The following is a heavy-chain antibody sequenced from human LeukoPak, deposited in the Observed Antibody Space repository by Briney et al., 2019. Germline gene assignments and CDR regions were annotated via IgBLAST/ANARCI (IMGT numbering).Heavy chain of an antibody. D-gene: IGHD6-19*01. CDR3: AKDTPVSGTSRKFDY. CDR2: ISGSGGST. V-gene: IGHV3-23*01. J-gene: IGHJ4*02. Sequence: GSLRLSCAASGFTFSSRAMSWVRQAPGKGLEWVSAISGSGGSTYYAESVKGRFTISRDNSKNTLSLQMNSLRAEDTAVYYCAKDTPVSGTSRKFDYWGQGTLVTVSS. CDR1: GFTFSSRA.